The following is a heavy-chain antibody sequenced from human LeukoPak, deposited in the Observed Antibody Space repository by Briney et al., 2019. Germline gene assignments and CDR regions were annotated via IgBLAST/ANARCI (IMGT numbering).Heavy chain of an antibody. CDR1: GFTFSSYG. CDR3: AKETDSSGPCFDY. D-gene: IGHD3-22*01. CDR2: ISYDGSNK. Sequence: GGSLRLSCAASGFTFSSYGMHWVLQAPGKGLEWVAVISYDGSNKYYADSVKGRFTISRDNSKNTLYLQMNSLRAEDTAVYYCAKETDSSGPCFDYWGQGTLVTVSS. J-gene: IGHJ4*02. V-gene: IGHV3-30*18.